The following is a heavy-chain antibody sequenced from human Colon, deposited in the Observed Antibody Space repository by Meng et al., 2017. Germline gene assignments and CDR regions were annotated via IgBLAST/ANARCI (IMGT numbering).Heavy chain of an antibody. Sequence: QVPLHGHGPTLATPSESLSLTCTLSGGSVSSPSYYWSWIRQTPGKGLEWIGYVYYTGSANYNPSLKSRVTISVDTSKNHFSLNLTSVTAADTAVYYCARGRGSYSSIDFWGQGTLVTVSS. J-gene: IGHJ4*02. CDR3: ARGRGSYSSIDF. CDR2: VYYTGSA. D-gene: IGHD1-26*01. CDR1: GGSVSSPSYY. V-gene: IGHV4-61*03.